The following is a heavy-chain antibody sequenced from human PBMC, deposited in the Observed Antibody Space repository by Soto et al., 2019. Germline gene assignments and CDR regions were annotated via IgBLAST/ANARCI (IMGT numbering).Heavy chain of an antibody. Sequence: QVQLQESGPGLVKPSQTLSLTCTVSGGSISSGGYYWSWIRQHPGKGLEWIGYIYYSGSTYYNPSLKSRVTISVDTSKNQFSLKLSSVTAADTAVYYCVSGYSYAQEHYYGMDVWGQGTTVTVSS. J-gene: IGHJ6*02. CDR3: VSGYSYAQEHYYGMDV. V-gene: IGHV4-31*03. CDR2: IYYSGST. D-gene: IGHD5-18*01. CDR1: GGSISSGGYY.